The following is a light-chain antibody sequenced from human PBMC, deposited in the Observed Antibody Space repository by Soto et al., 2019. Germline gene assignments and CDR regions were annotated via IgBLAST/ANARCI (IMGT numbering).Light chain of an antibody. Sequence: DIGLTQSPDSLAVSLGERAPSNSNFSQSVLYSSNNKNYLAWYQQKPGQPPKLLIYWASTRESGVPARFSGSGYGTDFNLTISSLQAEDVAVYYCQQHYSNPLTFGGGTKVDIK. J-gene: IGKJ4*01. CDR2: WAS. CDR1: QSVLYSSNNKNY. V-gene: IGKV4-1*01. CDR3: QQHYSNPLT.